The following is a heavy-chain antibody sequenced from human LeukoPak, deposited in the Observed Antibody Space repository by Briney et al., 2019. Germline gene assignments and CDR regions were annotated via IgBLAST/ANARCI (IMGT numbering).Heavy chain of an antibody. CDR3: ARGYCSGGSCYNYYYYMDV. V-gene: IGHV7-4-1*02. D-gene: IGHD2-15*01. CDR2: INTNTGNP. CDR1: GYTFTSYA. J-gene: IGHJ6*03. Sequence: ASVKVSCKASGYTFTSYAMNWVRQAPGQGLEWMGWINTNTGNPTYAQGFTGRFVFSLDTSVSTAYLQISSLKAEDTAVYYCARGYCSGGSCYNYYYYMDVWGKGTTVTVSS.